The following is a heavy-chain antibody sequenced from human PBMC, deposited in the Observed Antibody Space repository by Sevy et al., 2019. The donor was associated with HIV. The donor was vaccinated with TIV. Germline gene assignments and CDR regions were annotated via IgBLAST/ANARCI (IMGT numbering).Heavy chain of an antibody. Sequence: GGSLRLSCAASGFTFSNTWMSWIRQAPGKGLEWVGRIKSKTDGGITDYAAPVKGRFSNSRDDSKNTLYLQMSSLKTEDTALYYCTKVMEIGQELKSYYMDVWGKGTTVTVSS. J-gene: IGHJ6*03. V-gene: IGHV3-15*01. CDR2: IKSKTDGGIT. D-gene: IGHD1-26*01. CDR1: GFTFSNTW. CDR3: TKVMEIGQELKSYYMDV.